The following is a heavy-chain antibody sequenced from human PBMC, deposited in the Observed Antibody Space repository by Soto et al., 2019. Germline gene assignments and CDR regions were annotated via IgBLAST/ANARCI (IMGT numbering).Heavy chain of an antibody. J-gene: IGHJ4*02. V-gene: IGHV4-59*01. CDR1: GGSISSNY. Sequence: PXETLSLTCTVSGGSISSNYWTWIRQPPGKGLEWIGYVYNSGSTNYNPSLKSRVTISEDTSKSQFSLKVNSMTAADTAVYYCARYRREAVAGYTLDKWGQGILVTVSS. CDR3: ARYRREAVAGYTLDK. D-gene: IGHD6-13*01. CDR2: VYNSGST.